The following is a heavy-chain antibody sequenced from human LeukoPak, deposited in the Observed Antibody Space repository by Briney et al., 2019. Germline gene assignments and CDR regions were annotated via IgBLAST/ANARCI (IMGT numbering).Heavy chain of an antibody. CDR2: INPNSGNT. J-gene: IGHJ6*03. V-gene: IGHV1-8*03. Sequence: GASVKVSCKASGYTFTGYYMHWVRQAPGQGLEWMGWINPNSGNTGYAQKFQGRVTITRNTSISTAYMELSSLRSEDTAVYYCARGRDSSSWNYYYYMDVWGKGTTVTVSS. CDR1: GYTFTGYY. D-gene: IGHD6-13*01. CDR3: ARGRDSSSWNYYYYMDV.